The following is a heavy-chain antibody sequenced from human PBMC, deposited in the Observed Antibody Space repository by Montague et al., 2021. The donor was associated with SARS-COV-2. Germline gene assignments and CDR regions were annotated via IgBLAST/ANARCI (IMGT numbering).Heavy chain of an antibody. J-gene: IGHJ3*02. CDR2: IYDSGST. D-gene: IGHD5-12*01. CDR1: GGSISSNNYY. CDR3: ARRGRKLLPVATTIGGFDI. Sequence: SETHSLTRTVSGGSISSNNYYWDWIRQPPGKGLEWIGSIYDSGSTYYNPSLKSRVTISVDTSKNHFSLKLNSVTAADTAVYYCARRGRKLLPVATTIGGFDIWGQGTMVTVSS. V-gene: IGHV4-39*02.